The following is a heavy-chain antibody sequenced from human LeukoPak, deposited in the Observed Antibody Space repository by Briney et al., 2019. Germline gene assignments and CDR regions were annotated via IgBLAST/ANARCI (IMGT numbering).Heavy chain of an antibody. V-gene: IGHV3-23*01. D-gene: IGHD3-3*01. CDR3: ARVVYDFWSAYDY. CDR2: ISGSGGST. CDR1: GFTFSSYS. Sequence: GGSLRLSCAASGFTFSSYSMNWVRQAPGKGLEWVSAISGSGGSTYYADSVKGRFTISRDNSKNTLYLQMNSLRAEDTALYYCARVVYDFWSAYDYWGQGTLVTVSS. J-gene: IGHJ4*02.